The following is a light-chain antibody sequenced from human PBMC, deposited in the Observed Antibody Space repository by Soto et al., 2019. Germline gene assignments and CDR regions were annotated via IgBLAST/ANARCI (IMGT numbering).Light chain of an antibody. V-gene: IGLV1-40*01. CDR3: QSYDSSLSGYV. CDR2: DNS. CDR1: SSNIGAGYY. Sequence: QAVVTQPPSVSGAPGQRVTISCTGSSSNIGAGYYVHWYQQLPGTAPKLLIYDNSNRPSGVPDRFSGSKSGTSASLAITGLQAEDEADFYCQSYDSSLSGYVFGTGTKVTVL. J-gene: IGLJ1*01.